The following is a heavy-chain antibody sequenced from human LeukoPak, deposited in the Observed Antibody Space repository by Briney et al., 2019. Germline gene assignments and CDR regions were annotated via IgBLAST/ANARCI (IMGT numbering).Heavy chain of an antibody. CDR1: GFTFSAFA. Sequence: GGSLRLSCAASGFTFSAFAMTWVRQAPGKGLEWVSTITDDGYNTYSADSVKGRITFSKDNSKSTLSLQLRGLRAEDTAVYYCAKDLSYTSGASDHWGQGTLVTVSS. CDR3: AKDLSYTSGASDH. D-gene: IGHD6-19*01. V-gene: IGHV3-23*01. CDR2: ITDDGYNT. J-gene: IGHJ4*02.